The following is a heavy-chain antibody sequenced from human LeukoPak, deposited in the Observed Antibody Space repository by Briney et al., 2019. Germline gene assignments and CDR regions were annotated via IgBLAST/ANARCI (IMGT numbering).Heavy chain of an antibody. D-gene: IGHD3-22*01. CDR2: ISYDGSNK. CDR1: GFTFSSHA. V-gene: IGHV3-30-3*01. CDR3: ARAKYYYDSSGYPPHAFDI. J-gene: IGHJ3*02. Sequence: SGGSLRLSCAASGFTFSSHAMHWVRQAPGKGLEWVAVISYDGSNKYYADSVKGRFTISRDNSKNTLSLQVNSLRAEDTAVYYCARAKYYYDSSGYPPHAFDIWGQGTMVTVSS.